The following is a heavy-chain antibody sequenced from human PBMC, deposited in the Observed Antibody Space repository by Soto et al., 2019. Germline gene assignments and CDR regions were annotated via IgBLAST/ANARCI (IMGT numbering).Heavy chain of an antibody. CDR3: ARDGIYCSSTSCSKGRYYYYGMDV. CDR1: GFTFSSYW. D-gene: IGHD2-2*01. V-gene: IGHV3-7*03. Sequence: EVQLVESGGGLVQPGGSLRLSCAASGFTFSSYWMSWVRQAPGKGLEWVANIKQDGSEKYYVDSVKGRFTISRDNAKNSLYLQMNSLRAEDTAVYYCARDGIYCSSTSCSKGRYYYYGMDVWGQGTTVTVSS. J-gene: IGHJ6*02. CDR2: IKQDGSEK.